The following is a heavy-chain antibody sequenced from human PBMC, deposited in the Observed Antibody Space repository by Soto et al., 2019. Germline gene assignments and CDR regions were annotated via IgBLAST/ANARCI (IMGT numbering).Heavy chain of an antibody. CDR2: ISWNSGSI. Sequence: PGGSLRLSCAASGFTFDDYAMHWVRQAPGKGLEWVSGISWNSGSIGYADSVKGRFTISRDNAKNSLYLQMNSLRAEDTALYYCAKEGRRAGYLDYWGQGTLVTVSS. V-gene: IGHV3-9*01. CDR1: GFTFDDYA. J-gene: IGHJ4*02. CDR3: AKEGRRAGYLDY.